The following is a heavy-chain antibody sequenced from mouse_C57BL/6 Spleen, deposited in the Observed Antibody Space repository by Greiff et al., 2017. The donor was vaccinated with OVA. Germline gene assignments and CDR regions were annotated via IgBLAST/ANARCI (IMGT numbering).Heavy chain of an antibody. V-gene: IGHV1-4*01. CDR3: ARLWGYDAFFAY. J-gene: IGHJ3*01. Sequence: QVQLQQSGAELARPGASVKMSCKASGYTFTSYTMHWVKQRPGQGLEWIGYINPSSGYTKYNQKFKDKATLTADKSSSTAYMQLSSLTSEDSAVDYCARLWGYDAFFAYWGQGTLVTVSA. D-gene: IGHD2-2*01. CDR2: INPSSGYT. CDR1: GYTFTSYT.